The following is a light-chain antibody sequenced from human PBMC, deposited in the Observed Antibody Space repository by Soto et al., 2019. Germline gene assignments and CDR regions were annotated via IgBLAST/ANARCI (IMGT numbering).Light chain of an antibody. Sequence: DIQMTQSPSTLSASVGHRVTITCRASQSISSWLAWYQQKPGKAPKLLIYKASTLDSGVPSRFSGGGSGTEFTLTISSLQPDDFATYYCRQSNSYPYTFGQGTKLEIK. V-gene: IGKV1-5*03. J-gene: IGKJ2*01. CDR1: QSISSW. CDR3: RQSNSYPYT. CDR2: KAS.